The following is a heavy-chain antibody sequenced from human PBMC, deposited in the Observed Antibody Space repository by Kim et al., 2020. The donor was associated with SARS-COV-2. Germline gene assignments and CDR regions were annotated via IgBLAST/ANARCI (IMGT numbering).Heavy chain of an antibody. Sequence: GGSLRLSCAASGFTFSSYGMHWVRQAPGKGLEWVAVISYDGSNKYYADSVKGRFTISRDNSKNTLYLQMNSLRAEDTAVYYCAKDLRRVTKRRDYYYYGMDVWGQGTTVTVSS. V-gene: IGHV3-30*18. CDR2: ISYDGSNK. J-gene: IGHJ6*02. CDR1: GFTFSSYG. CDR3: AKDLRRVTKRRDYYYYGMDV. D-gene: IGHD4-17*01.